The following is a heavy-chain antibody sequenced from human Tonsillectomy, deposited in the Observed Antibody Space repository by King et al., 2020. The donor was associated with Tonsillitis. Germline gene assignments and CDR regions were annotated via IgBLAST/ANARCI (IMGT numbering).Heavy chain of an antibody. Sequence: QLVQSGAEVKKPGESLKISCKGSGYSFTSYWIGWVRQMPGKGLEWMGIIYPGDSDTRYSPSLQGQVTISADKSISTAYLQWSSLKASDTAMYYCARHRCSGGSCKGTSHYNWFDPWGQGTLVTVSS. V-gene: IGHV5-51*01. J-gene: IGHJ5*02. CDR2: IYPGDSDT. D-gene: IGHD2-15*01. CDR3: ARHRCSGGSCKGTSHYNWFDP. CDR1: GYSFTSYW.